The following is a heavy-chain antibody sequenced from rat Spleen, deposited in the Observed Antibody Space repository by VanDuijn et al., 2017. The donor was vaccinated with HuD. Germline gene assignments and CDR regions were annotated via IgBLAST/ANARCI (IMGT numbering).Heavy chain of an antibody. J-gene: IGHJ2*01. CDR1: GFTFSSHG. CDR2: ISPSGGNT. CDR3: ARRHYGYTDYFDY. V-gene: IGHV5S13*01. D-gene: IGHD1-9*01. Sequence: EVQLVESDGGLVQPGRSLKLSCAASGFTFSSHGMAWVRQTPTKGLEWVASISPSGGNTYYRDSVKGRFTISRDNAKSTLSLQMDSLRSEDTATYYCARRHYGYTDYFDYWGQGVMVTVSS.